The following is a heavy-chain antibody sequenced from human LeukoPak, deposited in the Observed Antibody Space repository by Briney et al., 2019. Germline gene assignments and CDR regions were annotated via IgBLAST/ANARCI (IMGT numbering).Heavy chain of an antibody. V-gene: IGHV3-9*03. D-gene: IGHD6-19*01. J-gene: IGHJ4*02. CDR1: GFTFDDYA. Sequence: GGSLRLSCAASGFTFDDYAMHWVRQDPGKGLEWVSGISWNSGSIGYADSVKGRFTISRDNAKNSLYLQMNSLRAEDMALYYCAKATPGIAVAGSFDYWGQGTLVTVSS. CDR3: AKATPGIAVAGSFDY. CDR2: ISWNSGSI.